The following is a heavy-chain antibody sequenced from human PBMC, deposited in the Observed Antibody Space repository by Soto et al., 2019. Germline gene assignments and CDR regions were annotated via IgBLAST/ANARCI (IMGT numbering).Heavy chain of an antibody. D-gene: IGHD2-21*02. Sequence: SETLSLTCAVSGGSISSGGYSWSWIRQPPGKGLEWIGYIYHSGSTYYNPSLKSRVTISVDRSKNQFSLKLSSVTAADTAVYYCAREGRKDGGNSVYFDYWGQGTLVTVSS. CDR2: IYHSGST. J-gene: IGHJ4*02. CDR3: AREGRKDGGNSVYFDY. V-gene: IGHV4-30-2*01. CDR1: GGSISSGGYS.